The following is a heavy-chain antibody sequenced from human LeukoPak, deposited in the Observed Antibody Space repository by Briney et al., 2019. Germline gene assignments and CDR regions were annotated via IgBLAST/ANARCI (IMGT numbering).Heavy chain of an antibody. J-gene: IGHJ3*02. CDR3: AKGPDFWSGYYDDAFDI. D-gene: IGHD3-3*01. CDR1: GFTFDDYA. V-gene: IGHV3-9*01. CDR2: ISWNSGSI. Sequence: GGSLRLSCAASGFTFDDYAMHWVRQAPGKGLEWVSGISWNSGSIGYADSVKGRFTISRDNAKNSLYLQMNSLRAEDTALYYCAKGPDFWSGYYDDAFDIWGQGTMVTVSS.